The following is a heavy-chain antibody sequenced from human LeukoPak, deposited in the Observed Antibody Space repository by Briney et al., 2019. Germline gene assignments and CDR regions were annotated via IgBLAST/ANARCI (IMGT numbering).Heavy chain of an antibody. CDR1: GGSISRSNW. CDR2: ILHSGDT. D-gene: IGHD1-14*01. Sequence: PSGTLSLTCAVSGGSISRSNWWSWVRQTPGKGPEWIGDILHSGDTNYNASLRSRLTISLDKSRNQFSLQLSSVTAADTAVYYCAGYNIPYTFEFWGPGTVVTVSS. V-gene: IGHV4-4*02. CDR3: AGYNIPYTFEF. J-gene: IGHJ4*02.